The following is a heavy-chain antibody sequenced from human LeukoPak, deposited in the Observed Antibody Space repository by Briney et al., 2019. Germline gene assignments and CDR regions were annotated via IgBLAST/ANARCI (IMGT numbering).Heavy chain of an antibody. Sequence: GGTLRLSCAASGFTFSSYGMSWVRQAPGKGLEWVSAISGSGGSTYYADSVKGRFTISRDNSKNTLYLQMNSLRAEDTAVYYCAKGPLMVVDYWGQGTLVTVSS. J-gene: IGHJ4*02. CDR3: AKGPLMVVDY. CDR1: GFTFSSYG. D-gene: IGHD2-15*01. CDR2: ISGSGGST. V-gene: IGHV3-23*01.